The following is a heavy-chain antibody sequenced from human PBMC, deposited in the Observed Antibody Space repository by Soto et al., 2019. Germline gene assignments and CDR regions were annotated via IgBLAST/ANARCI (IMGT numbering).Heavy chain of an antibody. CDR2: LNPSAGST. V-gene: IGHV1-46*03. CDR1: GYTLTNYY. J-gene: IGHJ5*02. Sequence: GASVKVSCKASGYTLTNYYMHWVRQAPGEGLQWMGVLNPSAGSTSYAQRFQGRVTMSRDTSTSTVYMELSSLRSEDTAVYYCARGPQIYSGSYYSWFDPWGQGTLVTVSS. CDR3: ARGPQIYSGSYYSWFDP. D-gene: IGHD1-26*01.